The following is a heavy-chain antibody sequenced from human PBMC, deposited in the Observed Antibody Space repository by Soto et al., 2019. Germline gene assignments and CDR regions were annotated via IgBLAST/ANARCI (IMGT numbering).Heavy chain of an antibody. J-gene: IGHJ6*02. CDR1: GFTFSSYA. D-gene: IGHD6-19*01. CDR2: ISGSGGST. V-gene: IGHV3-23*01. CDR3: AKDSGQSVYYYGMDV. Sequence: GGSLRLSCAASGFTFSSYAMIWVRQAPGKGLEWVSAISGSGGSTYYADSVKGRFTISRDNSKNTLYLQMNSLRAEDTAVYYCAKDSGQSVYYYGMDVWGQGTTVTVSS.